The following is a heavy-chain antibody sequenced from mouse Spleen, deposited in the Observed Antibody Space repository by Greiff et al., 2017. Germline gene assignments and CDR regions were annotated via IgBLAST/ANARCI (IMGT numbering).Heavy chain of an antibody. CDR1: GFSLTSYG. V-gene: IGHV2-2*01. CDR2: IWSGGST. Sequence: VKLMESGPGLVQPSQSLSITCTVSGFSLTSYGVHWVRQSPGKGLEWLGVIWSGGSTDYNAAFISRLSISKDNSKSQVFFKMNSLQADDTAIYYCARFYYGNHEYFDYWGQGTTLTVSS. D-gene: IGHD2-1*01. CDR3: ARFYYGNHEYFDY. J-gene: IGHJ2*01.